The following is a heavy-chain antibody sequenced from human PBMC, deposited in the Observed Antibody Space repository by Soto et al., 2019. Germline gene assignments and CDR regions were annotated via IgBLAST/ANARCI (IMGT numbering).Heavy chain of an antibody. CDR3: ARGPGYSSGWYHHAFDI. J-gene: IGHJ3*02. CDR2: INPNSGGT. V-gene: IGHV1-2*02. CDR1: GYTFTGYY. D-gene: IGHD6-19*01. Sequence: ASVKVSCKASGYTFTGYYMHWVRQAPGQGLEWMGWINPNSGGTNYAQKFQGRVTMTRDTSISTAYMELSRLRSDDTAVYYCARGPGYSSGWYHHAFDIWGQGTMVTVS.